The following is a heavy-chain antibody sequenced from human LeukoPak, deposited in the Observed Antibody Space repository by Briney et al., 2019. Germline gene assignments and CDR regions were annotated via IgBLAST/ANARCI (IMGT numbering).Heavy chain of an antibody. V-gene: IGHV4-39*01. CDR2: IYYSGST. CDR3: ARHALPGGPPPFDY. Sequence: PSETLSLTCTVSGGSISSSSYYWGCIRQPPGKGLEWIGSIYYSGSTYYNPSLKSRVTISVDTSKNQFSLKLSSETAADTAVYYCARHALPGGPPPFDYWGQGTLVTVSS. CDR1: GGSISSSSYY. J-gene: IGHJ4*02. D-gene: IGHD1-14*01.